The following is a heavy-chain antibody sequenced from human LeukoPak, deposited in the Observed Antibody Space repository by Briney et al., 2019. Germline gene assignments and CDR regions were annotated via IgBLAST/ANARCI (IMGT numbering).Heavy chain of an antibody. J-gene: IGHJ5*02. D-gene: IGHD2-2*01. CDR1: GGSISSSSYY. CDR2: IYYSGST. V-gene: IGHV4-39*01. Sequence: SETLSLTCTVSGGSISSSSYYWGWIRQPPGKGLEWIGSIYYSGSTYYNPSLKSRVTISVDTSKNQFSLKLSSVTAADTAVYYCAWQKKIGYCSSTSCYNWFDPWGQGTLVTVSS. CDR3: AWQKKIGYCSSTSCYNWFDP.